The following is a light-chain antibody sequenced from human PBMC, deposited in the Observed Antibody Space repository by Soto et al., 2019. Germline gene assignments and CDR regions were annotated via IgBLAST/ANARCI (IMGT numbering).Light chain of an antibody. CDR2: AAS. J-gene: IGKJ1*01. CDR1: QGISNY. CDR3: QEYNSAPEA. Sequence: DIQMTQSPSSLSASVGDRVTITCRASQGISNYLAWYQQTPGKFPRILIYAASTLQSGVPSRFSGSGSGTDFTLTISSLQPEDVATSYCQEYNSAPEAFGQGTKVEIK. V-gene: IGKV1-27*01.